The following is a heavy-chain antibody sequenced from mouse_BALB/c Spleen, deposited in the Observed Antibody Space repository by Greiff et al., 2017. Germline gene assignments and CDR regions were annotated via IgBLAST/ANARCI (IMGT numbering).Heavy chain of an antibody. CDR3: AKLGRGGYYFDY. D-gene: IGHD4-1*01. Sequence: VQGVESGPGLVAPSQSLSITCTVSGFSLTSYGVHWVRQPPGKGLEWLGVIWAGGSTNYNSALMSRLSISKDNSKSQVFLKLNSLQTDDTATYYCAKLGRGGYYFDYWGQGTTLTVSS. CDR1: GFSLTSYG. CDR2: IWAGGST. V-gene: IGHV2-9*02. J-gene: IGHJ2*01.